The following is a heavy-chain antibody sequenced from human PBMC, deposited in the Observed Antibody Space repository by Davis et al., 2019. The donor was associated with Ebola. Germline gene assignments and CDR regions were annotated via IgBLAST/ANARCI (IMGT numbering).Heavy chain of an antibody. V-gene: IGHV3-23*01. Sequence: PGGSLRLSCAASGFTFSSYAMSWVRQAPGKGLEWVSAISGSGGSTYYADSVKGRFTISRDNSKNTLYLQMSTLRAEDTAMYYCARDFDGDVHSFDIWGQGTMVTVSS. CDR3: ARDFDGDVHSFDI. J-gene: IGHJ3*02. CDR2: ISGSGGST. CDR1: GFTFSSYA. D-gene: IGHD4-17*01.